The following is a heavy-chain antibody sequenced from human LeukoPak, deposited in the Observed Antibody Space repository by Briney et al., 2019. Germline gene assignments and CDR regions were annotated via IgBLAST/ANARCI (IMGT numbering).Heavy chain of an antibody. V-gene: IGHV4-59*08. CDR2: IQYSGST. D-gene: IGHD3-22*01. J-gene: IGHJ4*02. CDR3: ASLIYDSSGYYLDK. Sequence: PSETLALTCTVRVHPISSNHWRWTRQSPGKGLEWMGYIQYSGSTNRNPSLKSRVTISVDTSKNQFSLKLSSVTAADTAVYYCASLIYDSSGYYLDKWGQGTLLTVSS. CDR1: VHPISSNH.